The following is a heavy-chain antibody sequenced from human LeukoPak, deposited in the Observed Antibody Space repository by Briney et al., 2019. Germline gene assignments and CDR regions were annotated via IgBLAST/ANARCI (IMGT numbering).Heavy chain of an antibody. CDR1: GFTFSSYE. D-gene: IGHD6-19*01. Sequence: GGSLRLSCAASGFTFSSYEMNWVRQAPGKGLEWVSYISSSGSTIYYADSVKGRFTISRDNAKNSLYLQMNSLRAEDTAVYYCAREPFDSSGWSERDYWGQGTLVTVPS. CDR3: AREPFDSSGWSERDY. CDR2: ISSSGSTI. J-gene: IGHJ4*02. V-gene: IGHV3-48*03.